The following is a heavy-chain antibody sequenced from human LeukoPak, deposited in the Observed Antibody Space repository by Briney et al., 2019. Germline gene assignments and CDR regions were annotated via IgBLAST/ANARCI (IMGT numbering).Heavy chain of an antibody. CDR2: IRYDGSNR. CDR1: GFTFSSYG. J-gene: IGHJ4*02. D-gene: IGHD4-23*01. Sequence: GGPLRLSCAASGFTFSSYGMHWVRQAPGKGLEWVAFIRYDGSNRYFADFVKGRFTISRDNSKNTVYLQMNSLRDEDTAVYYCAKDYGGFDYWGQGTLVTVSS. CDR3: AKDYGGFDY. V-gene: IGHV3-30*02.